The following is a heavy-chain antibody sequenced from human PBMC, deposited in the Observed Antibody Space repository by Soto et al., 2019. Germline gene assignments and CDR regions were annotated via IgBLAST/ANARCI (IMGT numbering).Heavy chain of an antibody. CDR3: ARPGVELELYSGMDV. J-gene: IGHJ6*02. Sequence: GGSLRLSCAASGFTFSSYAMHWIRQAPGKGLEWVAVISYDGSNKYYADSVKGRFTISRDNSKNTLYLQMNSLRAEDTAVYYCARPGVELELYSGMDVWGQGTTVTVSS. D-gene: IGHD1-7*01. CDR2: ISYDGSNK. CDR1: GFTFSSYA. V-gene: IGHV3-30-3*01.